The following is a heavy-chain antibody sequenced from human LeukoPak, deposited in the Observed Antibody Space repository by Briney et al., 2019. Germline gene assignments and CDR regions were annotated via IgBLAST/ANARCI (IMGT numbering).Heavy chain of an antibody. V-gene: IGHV4-34*01. CDR1: GGSFSGYS. CDR2: IDHSGST. Sequence: SETLSLTCAVYGGSFSGYSWSWIRQPPGKGLEWIGEIDHSGSTNYNPSLKGRVTISVDTSKNQFSLKLISVTAADTAVYYCARVKETTTTFHYFDYYMDVWGKGTTVTVSS. CDR3: ARVKETTTTFHYFDYYMDV. D-gene: IGHD5-24*01. J-gene: IGHJ6*03.